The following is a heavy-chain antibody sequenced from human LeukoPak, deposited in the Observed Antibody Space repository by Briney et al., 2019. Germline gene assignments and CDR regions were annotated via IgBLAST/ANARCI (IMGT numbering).Heavy chain of an antibody. CDR1: GFTFSSSW. J-gene: IGHJ6*03. CDR2: INQDGSAK. Sequence: PGGSLRLSCAASGFTFSSSWMSWVRQAPGKGLEWVANINQDGSAKQYADSVKGRFTISRDNAKNSLYVQMNSLRGEDAAVYYCARWGITGIRGYYYYMDVWGKGTTVTVSS. D-gene: IGHD1-20*01. V-gene: IGHV3-7*03. CDR3: ARWGITGIRGYYYYMDV.